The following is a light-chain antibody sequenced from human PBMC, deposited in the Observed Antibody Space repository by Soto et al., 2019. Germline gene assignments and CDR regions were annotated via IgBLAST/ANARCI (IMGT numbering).Light chain of an antibody. CDR1: QSASSY. V-gene: IGKV3-20*01. J-gene: IGKJ1*01. Sequence: EIVLTQSPDTLSLSPGERATLSCRARQSASSYLAWYQQKPGQAPRLLIYGASSRASGIPDRFSGSGSGTDFTLTISRLEPEDFAVYSCQQYAGSPWTFGQGTKVEIK. CDR2: GAS. CDR3: QQYAGSPWT.